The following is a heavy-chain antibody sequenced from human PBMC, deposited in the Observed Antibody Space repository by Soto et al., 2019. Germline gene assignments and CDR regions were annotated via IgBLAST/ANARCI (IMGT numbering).Heavy chain of an antibody. J-gene: IGHJ2*01. D-gene: IGHD4-17*01. Sequence: QVQLQESGPGLVKPSQTLSLTCTVSGGSISSGGYYWSWIRQHPGKGLEWIGYIYYSGSTYYNPSRKSGVTISVGTSKNQFSLKLSSVTAADTAVYYCARGGDYGDYIRGDYYWYFDLWGRGTLVTVSS. CDR2: IYYSGST. V-gene: IGHV4-31*03. CDR3: ARGGDYGDYIRGDYYWYFDL. CDR1: GGSISSGGYY.